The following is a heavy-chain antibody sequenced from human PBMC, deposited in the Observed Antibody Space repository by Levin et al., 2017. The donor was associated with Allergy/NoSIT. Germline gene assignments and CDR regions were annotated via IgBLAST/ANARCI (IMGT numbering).Heavy chain of an antibody. Sequence: SQTLSLTCTVSGGSISSYYWSWIRQPPGKGLEWIGYIYYSGSTNYNPSLKSRVTISVDTSKNQFSLKLSSVTAADTAVYYCARLNYYGSGSYYDYWGQGTLVTVSS. CDR3: ARLNYYGSGSYYDY. J-gene: IGHJ4*02. D-gene: IGHD3-10*01. CDR1: GGSISSYY. CDR2: IYYSGST. V-gene: IGHV4-59*01.